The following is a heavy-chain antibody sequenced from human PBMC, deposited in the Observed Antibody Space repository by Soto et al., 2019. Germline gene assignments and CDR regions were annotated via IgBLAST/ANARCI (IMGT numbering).Heavy chain of an antibody. J-gene: IGHJ4*02. Sequence: SSETLSLTCAVSGGSLSSRSHHWGWIRQAPGRGLEWIGTISDSGNTYSNSSLRGRVTISVDPAKNQFTLRLTAVTAADTAVYYCARPASGGLVPFDSWGQGTLVTVSS. CDR1: GGSLSSRSHH. CDR3: ARPASGGLVPFDS. D-gene: IGHD6-6*01. V-gene: IGHV4-39*01. CDR2: ISDSGNT.